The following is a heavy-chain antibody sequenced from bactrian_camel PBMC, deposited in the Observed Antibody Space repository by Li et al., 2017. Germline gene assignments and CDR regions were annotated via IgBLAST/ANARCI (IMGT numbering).Heavy chain of an antibody. D-gene: IGHD5*01. CDR1: GFTTSTYS. Sequence: VQLVESGGGLVQPGGSLRLSCAASGFTTSTYSMSWVRQAPGKEREGVGYMSSDGTTHYVGAVKDRFTFSKDNAKHTLYLQMNSLKPEDTAMYYCAADVARTPRFAGAGLGTTADYGYWGQGTQVTVS. J-gene: IGHJ6*01. V-gene: IGHV3S67*01. CDR2: MSSDGTT. CDR3: AADVARTPRFAGAGLGTTADYGY.